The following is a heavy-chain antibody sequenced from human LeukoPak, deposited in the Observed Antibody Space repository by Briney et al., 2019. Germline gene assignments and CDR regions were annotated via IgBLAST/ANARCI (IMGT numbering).Heavy chain of an antibody. D-gene: IGHD6-13*01. V-gene: IGHV3-30*18. CDR3: AKCERPRLAAAGADY. CDR2: ISYDGSNK. Sequence: GGSLRLSCAASGFTLSSYGMHWVRQAPGKGLEWVAVISYDGSNKYYADSVKGRFTISRDNSKNTLYLQMNSLRAEDTAVYYCAKCERPRLAAAGADYWGQGTLVTVSS. J-gene: IGHJ4*02. CDR1: GFTLSSYG.